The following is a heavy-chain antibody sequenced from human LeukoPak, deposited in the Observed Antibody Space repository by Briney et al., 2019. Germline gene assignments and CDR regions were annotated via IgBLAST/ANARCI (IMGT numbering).Heavy chain of an antibody. CDR1: GGSISSSNYY. CDR2: IYYSGTT. J-gene: IGHJ4*02. D-gene: IGHD6-19*01. Sequence: PSVTLSLTCTVSGGSISSSNYYWGWIRQPPEKGLEWIGSIYYSGTTYYNPSLKSRVTLSVDTSKNQFSLRLSSVTAADTAVYYCARQGYSSGWSNYFDYWGQGTLVTVSS. CDR3: ARQGYSSGWSNYFDY. V-gene: IGHV4-39*01.